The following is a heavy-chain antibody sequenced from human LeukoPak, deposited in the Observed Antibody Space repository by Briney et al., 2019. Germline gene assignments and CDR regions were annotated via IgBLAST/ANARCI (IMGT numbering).Heavy chain of an antibody. CDR1: GGSFSGYY. Sequence: SETLSLTCAVYGGSFSGYYWSWIRQPPGKGLEWIGEINHSGSTNYNPSLKSRVTISVDTSKNQFSLKLSSVTAAVTAVYYCARGEGDYGRYFDYWGQGTLVTVSS. D-gene: IGHD4-17*01. V-gene: IGHV4-34*01. J-gene: IGHJ4*02. CDR2: INHSGST. CDR3: ARGEGDYGRYFDY.